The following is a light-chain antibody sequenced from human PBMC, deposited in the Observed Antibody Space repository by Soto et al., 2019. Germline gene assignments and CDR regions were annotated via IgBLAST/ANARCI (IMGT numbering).Light chain of an antibody. CDR2: LGS. J-gene: IGKJ1*01. Sequence: DIVMSQSPLSLPVTPGEPASISCRSSQSLLHSNGYSYLDWYLQKPGQSPQLLIYLGSNRSSGVPDRFSGSGSGRDFTLRISRVQAEDVGVYYCMQALQTTWTFGQGTKVDIK. V-gene: IGKV2-28*01. CDR3: MQALQTTWT. CDR1: QSLLHSNGYSY.